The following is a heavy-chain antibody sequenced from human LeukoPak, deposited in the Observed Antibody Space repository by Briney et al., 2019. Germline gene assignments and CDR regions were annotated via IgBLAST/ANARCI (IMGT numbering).Heavy chain of an antibody. Sequence: SETLSLTCTVSGGSISSYYWSWIRQPPGKGLEWIGYIYYSGSTNYNPSLKSRVTISVDTSKNQFSLKLNSVTAADTAVYYCARTTRKTTVVTPDFDYWGQGTLVTVSS. V-gene: IGHV4-59*08. CDR3: ARTTRKTTVVTPDFDY. CDR2: IYYSGST. CDR1: GGSISSYY. J-gene: IGHJ4*02. D-gene: IGHD4-23*01.